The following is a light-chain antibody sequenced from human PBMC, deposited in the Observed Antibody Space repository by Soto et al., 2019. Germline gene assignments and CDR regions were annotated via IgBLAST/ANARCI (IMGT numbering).Light chain of an antibody. J-gene: IGKJ1*01. CDR3: QQYGTSPRT. V-gene: IGKV3-20*01. Sequence: EIVLTQSPATLSLSPVERATLSCRASQSVSANYVAWYQQKPGQAPRLLIDGASSRATGIPDRFSGSGSGTDFTLTISRLEPEDFAVYYCQQYGTSPRTFGRGTKVDIK. CDR2: GAS. CDR1: QSVSANY.